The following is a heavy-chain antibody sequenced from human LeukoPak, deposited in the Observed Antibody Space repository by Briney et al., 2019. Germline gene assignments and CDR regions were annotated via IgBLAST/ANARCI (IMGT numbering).Heavy chain of an antibody. J-gene: IGHJ4*02. CDR3: GRDRCSDGSCSGVFFDF. V-gene: IGHV3-23*01. CDR2: ISESGAIT. CDR1: GFTFSTYA. D-gene: IGHD2-15*01. Sequence: GGSLRLSCADSGFTFSTYAMTWVRQAPGKGLEWVSDISESGAITYYADSVKGRFTISRDNSKNTLYLQMNSLRGEDTAVYFCGRDRCSDGSCSGVFFDFWGQGTLVTVSS.